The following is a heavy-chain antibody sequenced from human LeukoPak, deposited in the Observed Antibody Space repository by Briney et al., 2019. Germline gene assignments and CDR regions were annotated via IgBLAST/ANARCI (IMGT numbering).Heavy chain of an antibody. J-gene: IGHJ4*02. CDR2: INPAGSET. Sequence: GGSLRLSCAASGFSFSAYWMTWVRQAPGTGLEWVANINPAGSETYYVDPVKGRFSISRDNSKNTLYLQMNSLRAEDTALYYCARTAMGDYVRFPNDYWGQGTLVTVSS. V-gene: IGHV3-7*03. D-gene: IGHD4-17*01. CDR3: ARTAMGDYVRFPNDY. CDR1: GFSFSAYW.